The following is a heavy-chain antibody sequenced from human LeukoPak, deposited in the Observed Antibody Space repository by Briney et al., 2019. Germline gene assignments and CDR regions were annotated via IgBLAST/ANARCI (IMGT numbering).Heavy chain of an antibody. CDR2: IIPIFGTA. Sequence: ASVKVSCKASGGTFGSYAISWVRQAPGQGLEWMGGIIPIFGTANYAQKFQGRVTITTDESTSTAYMELSSLRSEDTAVYYCARGGGGSQVSFNWFDPWGQGTLVTVSS. CDR1: GGTFGSYA. D-gene: IGHD1-26*01. J-gene: IGHJ5*02. V-gene: IGHV1-69*05. CDR3: ARGGGGSQVSFNWFDP.